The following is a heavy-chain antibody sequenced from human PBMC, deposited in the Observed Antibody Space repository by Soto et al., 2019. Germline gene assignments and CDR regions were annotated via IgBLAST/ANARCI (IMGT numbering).Heavy chain of an antibody. CDR3: ARGVTAGVDY. CDR1: GYSFTSLD. J-gene: IGHJ4*02. D-gene: IGHD1-26*01. CDR2: MQPSSGRT. V-gene: IGHV1-8*01. Sequence: QVQLVQSGAEVREPGASVQVSCKASGYSFTSLDINWVRQTTGQGLEWMGWMQPSSGRTGYAQKFQGRVTMTRDTSINTAYMELSSLTSDDTAFYYCARGVTAGVDYWGQGTLVTVSS.